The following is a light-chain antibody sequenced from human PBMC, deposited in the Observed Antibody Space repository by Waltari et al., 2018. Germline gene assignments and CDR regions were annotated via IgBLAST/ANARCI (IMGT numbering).Light chain of an antibody. Sequence: DIVMTPSPLPLPVTPGEPSSISCRSSQSLLYSNGYNYLEWYLQKPGESPQLLLYLGSNRASGVPXRFSGSGSGTDFTLKISRVEAEDVGVYYCMQALQTLRTFGQGTKLEIK. CDR2: LGS. J-gene: IGKJ2*01. V-gene: IGKV2-28*01. CDR3: MQALQTLRT. CDR1: QSLLYSNGYNY.